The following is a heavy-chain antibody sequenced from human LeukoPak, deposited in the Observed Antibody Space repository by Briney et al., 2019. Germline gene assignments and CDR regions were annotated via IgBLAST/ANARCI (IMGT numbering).Heavy chain of an antibody. D-gene: IGHD2-2*02. Sequence: ASVKVSCKVSGYTLTELSMHWVRQAPGKGLEWMGGFDPEDGETIYAQKFQGRVTMTEDTSTDAAYMELSSLRSEDTAVYYCATALGYCSSTSCYTGAFDIWGQGTMVTVSS. CDR3: ATALGYCSSTSCYTGAFDI. J-gene: IGHJ3*02. V-gene: IGHV1-24*01. CDR1: GYTLTELS. CDR2: FDPEDGET.